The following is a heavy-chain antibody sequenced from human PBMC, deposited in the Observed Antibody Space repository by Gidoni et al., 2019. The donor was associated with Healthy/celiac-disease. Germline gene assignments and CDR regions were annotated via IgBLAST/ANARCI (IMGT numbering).Heavy chain of an antibody. CDR3: ASVPAAIPSIGYYYYGMDV. V-gene: IGHV1-8*01. D-gene: IGHD2-2*02. Sequence: QVQLVQSGAEVKKPGASVKVSCKASGYTFTSYDINWVRQATGQGLEWMRWMNPNSGNTGYAQKVQGRVTMTRNTSISTAYMELSSLRSEDTAVYYCASVPAAIPSIGYYYYGMDVWGQGTTVTVS. CDR1: GYTFTSYD. CDR2: MNPNSGNT. J-gene: IGHJ6*02.